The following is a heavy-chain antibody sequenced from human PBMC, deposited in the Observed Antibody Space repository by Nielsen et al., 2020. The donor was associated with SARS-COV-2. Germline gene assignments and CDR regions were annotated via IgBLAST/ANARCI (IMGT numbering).Heavy chain of an antibody. V-gene: IGHV3-15*01. Sequence: GESLKISCAASGFTFSNAWMSWVRQAPGKGLEWVGRIKSKTDGGTTDYAAPVKGRFTISRDDSKNTLYLQMNSLKTEDTAVYYCTVDGSNIANYDFWSGYSGYNWFDPWGQGTLVTVSS. CDR1: GFTFSNAW. CDR2: IKSKTDGGTT. CDR3: TVDGSNIANYDFWSGYSGYNWFDP. J-gene: IGHJ5*02. D-gene: IGHD3-3*01.